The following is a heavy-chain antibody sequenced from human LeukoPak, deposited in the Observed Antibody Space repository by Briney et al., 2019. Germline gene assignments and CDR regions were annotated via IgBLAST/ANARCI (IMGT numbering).Heavy chain of an antibody. V-gene: IGHV4-30-2*01. J-gene: IGHJ4*02. D-gene: IGHD4-23*01. Sequence: SETLSLTCTVSGGSISSGGYYWSWIRQPPGKGLEWIGYIYHSGSTYYNPSLKSRVTISVDRSKNQFSLKLSSVTAADTAVYYCARAWGYGGKGSYFDYWSQGTLVTVSS. CDR2: IYHSGST. CDR3: ARAWGYGGKGSYFDY. CDR1: GGSISSGGYY.